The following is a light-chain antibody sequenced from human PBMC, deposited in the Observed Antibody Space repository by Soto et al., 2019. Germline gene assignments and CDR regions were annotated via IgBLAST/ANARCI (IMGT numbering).Light chain of an antibody. CDR3: QQYDLFPLT. V-gene: IGKV1-5*03. CDR1: QSIRNW. J-gene: IGKJ2*01. CDR2: KTS. Sequence: QMTQSPSTVSASVGDGVTITCRASQSIRNWLAWFQQKPGRPPKLLIYKTSKLQGGVPSRFNGSGYGTDFTLAISSLQPDDFATYYYQQYDLFPLTFGQGTTLE.